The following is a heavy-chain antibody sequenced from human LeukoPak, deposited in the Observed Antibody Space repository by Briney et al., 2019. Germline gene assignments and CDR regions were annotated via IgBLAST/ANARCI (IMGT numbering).Heavy chain of an antibody. V-gene: IGHV3-53*01. Sequence: GGSLRLSCAASGFTVSSNYMSWVRQAPGKGLEWVSVIYSGGSTYYADSVKGRFTISRDNTMNTLYLQMNSLRAEDTAVYYCAKDRGRGIVVITFFDFWGQGTLDTVSS. J-gene: IGHJ4*02. D-gene: IGHD3-22*01. CDR3: AKDRGRGIVVITFFDF. CDR1: GFTVSSNY. CDR2: IYSGGST.